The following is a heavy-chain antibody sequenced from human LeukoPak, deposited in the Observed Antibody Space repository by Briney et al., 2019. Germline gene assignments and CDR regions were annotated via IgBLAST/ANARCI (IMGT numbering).Heavy chain of an antibody. CDR2: IIPIFGTA. CDR3: PRATNGVSQFDY. Sequence: SVKVSCKASGGTFSSYAISWVRQAPGQGLEWMGGIIPIFGTANYAQKFQGRVPITTDESTSTAYMELSSLRSEDTAVYYCPRATNGVSQFDYWGQGTLVTVSS. CDR1: GGTFSSYA. J-gene: IGHJ4*02. V-gene: IGHV1-69*05. D-gene: IGHD2-8*01.